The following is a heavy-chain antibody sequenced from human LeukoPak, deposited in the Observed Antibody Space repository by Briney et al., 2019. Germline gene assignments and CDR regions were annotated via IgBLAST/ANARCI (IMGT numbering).Heavy chain of an antibody. D-gene: IGHD2-2*01. V-gene: IGHV4-4*07. Sequence: PSETLSLTCTVSGGSISSYYWSWIRQPAGKGLEWIGRIYTSGSTNYNPSLKSRVTMSVDTSKNQFSLKLSSVTAADTAVYYCARMLVPAATRGAFDIWGQGTMVTVSS. J-gene: IGHJ3*02. CDR2: IYTSGST. CDR1: GGSISSYY. CDR3: ARMLVPAATRGAFDI.